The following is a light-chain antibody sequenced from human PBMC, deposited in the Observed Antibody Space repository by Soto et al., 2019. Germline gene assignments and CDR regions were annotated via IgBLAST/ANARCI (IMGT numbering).Light chain of an antibody. CDR3: QAYDYILTASV. CDR2: EVN. V-gene: IGLV2-8*01. J-gene: IGLJ3*02. Sequence: QSALTQPPSASGSPGQSVAISCTGTSSDVGGYNYVSWYQQHPGKAPKLMIYEVNKRPSGVPDRFSGSKSGNTASLTVSGLQAEDEADYYCQAYDYILTASVFGGGTKVTVL. CDR1: SSDVGGYNY.